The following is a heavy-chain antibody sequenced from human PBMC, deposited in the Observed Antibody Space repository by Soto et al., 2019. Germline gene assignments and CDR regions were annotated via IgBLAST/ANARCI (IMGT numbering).Heavy chain of an antibody. Sequence: QVQLKESGPGLAKPSETLSLTCTVSGGSLTGYFWSWIRQSPGGGLEWLGNIHYSGRTTYNPSLQSRLTISTDAPKNQFSLKLSSVTAADTAVYYCARGGGWLPQYWGQGTLVTVSS. CDR3: ARGGGWLPQY. CDR2: IHYSGRT. V-gene: IGHV4-59*01. CDR1: GGSLTGYF. J-gene: IGHJ4*02. D-gene: IGHD5-12*01.